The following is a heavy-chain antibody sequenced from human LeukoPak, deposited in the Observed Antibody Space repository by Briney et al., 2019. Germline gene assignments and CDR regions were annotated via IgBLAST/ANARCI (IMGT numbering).Heavy chain of an antibody. CDR2: ISPGGGTT. J-gene: IGHJ5*02. Sequence: GGSLRLSCAVSGFAFGSEAMSWVRQSPARGLEWVASISPGGGTTYYADCVKGRFTISRDNSKNSLFVQMNSLRAEDTAVYFCAKSRSGSANWALQMFDNWGQGTLVTVSS. CDR3: AKSRSGSANWALQMFDN. V-gene: IGHV3-23*01. D-gene: IGHD1-1*01. CDR1: GFAFGSEA.